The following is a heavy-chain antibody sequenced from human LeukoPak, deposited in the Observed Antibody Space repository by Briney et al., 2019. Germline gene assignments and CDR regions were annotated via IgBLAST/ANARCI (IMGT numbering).Heavy chain of an antibody. D-gene: IGHD5/OR15-5a*01. CDR1: GGSISSYY. Sequence: PSETLSLTCTVSGGSISSYYWSWIRQPPGKGLEWIGYIYYSGSTNYNPSLKSRVTISVDTSKNQFSLKLSSVTAADTAVYYCARVNVYVRAFDIWGQGTMVTVSS. J-gene: IGHJ3*02. CDR2: IYYSGST. V-gene: IGHV4-59*01. CDR3: ARVNVYVRAFDI.